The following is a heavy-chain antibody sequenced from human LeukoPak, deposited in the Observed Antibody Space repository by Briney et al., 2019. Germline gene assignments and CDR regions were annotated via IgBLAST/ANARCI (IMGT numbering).Heavy chain of an antibody. Sequence: PSQTLSLTCAVSGGSMSSGGYSGSLIRQPPGKGLEWIGYIYHSGSTYYNPSLKSRVTISVDRSKNQFSLKLSSVTAADTAVYYCARAEWGAFDIWGQGTMVTVSS. J-gene: IGHJ3*02. CDR3: ARAEWGAFDI. CDR2: IYHSGST. V-gene: IGHV4-30-2*01. D-gene: IGHD3-3*01. CDR1: GGSMSSGGYS.